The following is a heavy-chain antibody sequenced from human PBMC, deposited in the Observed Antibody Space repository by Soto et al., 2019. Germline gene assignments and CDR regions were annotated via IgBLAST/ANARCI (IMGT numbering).Heavy chain of an antibody. CDR3: SRNNLGYCTNGVCYGAFDI. CDR2: IFYSGST. CDR1: GGSISSGGNY. D-gene: IGHD2-8*01. V-gene: IGHV4-31*03. J-gene: IGHJ3*02. Sequence: SETLSLTCTVSGGSISSGGNYWSWIRQHPGKGLEWIGYIFYSGSTYYNPSLKRRVTISVDTSKNQFSLKLSSVTAADTAVYYCSRNNLGYCTNGVCYGAFDIWGQGTMVTVSS.